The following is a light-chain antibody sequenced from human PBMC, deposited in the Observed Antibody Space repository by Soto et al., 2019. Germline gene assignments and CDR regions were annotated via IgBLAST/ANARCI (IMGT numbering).Light chain of an antibody. Sequence: DIQMTQSPSSLSASVGDRVTITCRASQSIDYYLSWYQQKPGRAPKLLIYAASSLHSGVPSRFSGSGSGTDFTLTISSLQPEDFATYYCQQSYSTPRTFGQGTKVEIK. J-gene: IGKJ1*01. CDR3: QQSYSTPRT. CDR2: AAS. V-gene: IGKV1-39*01. CDR1: QSIDYY.